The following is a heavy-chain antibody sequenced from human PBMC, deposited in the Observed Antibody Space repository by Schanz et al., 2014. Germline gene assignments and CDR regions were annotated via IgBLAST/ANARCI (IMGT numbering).Heavy chain of an antibody. J-gene: IGHJ5*02. V-gene: IGHV3-30*04. CDR2: ISHDGSIQ. CDR3: ASGGYCTNGVCNGGRNWFDP. Sequence: VQLLESGGGLVQPGESLRLSCAASGFTFTTYAMTWVRQAPGKGLEWVTIISHDGSIQYGADSVKGRFTLSRDNSKNTMDLQMNSLRPEDTAVYYCASGGYCTNGVCNGGRNWFDPWGQGTLVTVSS. D-gene: IGHD2-8*01. CDR1: GFTFTTYA.